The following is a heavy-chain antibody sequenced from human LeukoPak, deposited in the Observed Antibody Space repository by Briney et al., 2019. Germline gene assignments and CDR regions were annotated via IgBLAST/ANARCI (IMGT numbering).Heavy chain of an antibody. CDR2: ISAYNGNT. Sequence: GASVKVSCKASGYTFTSYGISWVRQAPGQGLEWMGWISAYNGNTNYAQKLQGRVTMTTDTSTSTAYMELRSLRSDDTAVYYCARAAPPARYCSGGSCYSGIWFDPWGQGTLVTVSS. J-gene: IGHJ5*02. V-gene: IGHV1-18*01. D-gene: IGHD2-15*01. CDR3: ARAAPPARYCSGGSCYSGIWFDP. CDR1: GYTFTSYG.